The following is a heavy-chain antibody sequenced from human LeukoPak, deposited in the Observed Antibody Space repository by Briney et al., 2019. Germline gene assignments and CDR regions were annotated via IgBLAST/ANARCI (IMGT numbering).Heavy chain of an antibody. V-gene: IGHV3-30*03. Sequence: GGALALSCAASGFTLSGYAMHWGRPAPGKGLEWLALISYDGNIYDYADSVKGRFTISRANSKNTVSLQMNNLRAEDTAIYYCARGVEVITGDVFDVWGQGTMVTVSS. CDR1: GFTLSGYA. CDR2: ISYDGNIY. D-gene: IGHD3-22*01. J-gene: IGHJ3*01. CDR3: ARGVEVITGDVFDV.